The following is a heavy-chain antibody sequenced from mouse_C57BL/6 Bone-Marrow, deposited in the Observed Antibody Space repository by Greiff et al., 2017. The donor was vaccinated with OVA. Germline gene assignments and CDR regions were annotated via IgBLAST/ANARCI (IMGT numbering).Heavy chain of an antibody. CDR3: TTVDYLDY. J-gene: IGHJ2*01. CDR1: GFTIKDDY. Sequence: EVKLQQSGAELVRPGASVKLSCTASGFTIKDDYMPWVKQRPEQGLEWIGWIDPENGDTEYASKFQGKATITADTSSNTAYLQLSSLTSEDTAVYYCTTVDYLDYWGQGTTLTVSS. CDR2: IDPENGDT. V-gene: IGHV14-4*01. D-gene: IGHD1-1*01.